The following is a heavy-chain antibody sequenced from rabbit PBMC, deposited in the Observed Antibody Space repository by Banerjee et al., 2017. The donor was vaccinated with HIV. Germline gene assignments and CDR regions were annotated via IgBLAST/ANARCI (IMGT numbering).Heavy chain of an antibody. D-gene: IGHD4-2*01. J-gene: IGHJ4*01. CDR1: GFSFSSSYY. V-gene: IGHV1S45*01. Sequence: QEQLVESGGGLVKPGASLTLTCTASGFSFSSSYYMCWVRQAPGKGLEWIACIAAGGSGRTYYASWAKGRFTISKTSSTTVTLQMTSLTAADTATYFCVRDAGYAGSNLWGPGTLVTVS. CDR3: VRDAGYAGSNL. CDR2: IAAGGSGRT.